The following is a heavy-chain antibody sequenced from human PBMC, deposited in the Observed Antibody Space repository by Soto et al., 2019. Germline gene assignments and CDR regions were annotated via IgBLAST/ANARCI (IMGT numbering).Heavy chain of an antibody. CDR3: ARAYSKYSSSDFDY. Sequence: QGELVQSGAEVKKHGASVKDSCKASGYTFTSYDINWVRQATGQGLEWMGWMNPNSGNTGYAQKFQGRVTMTRNTSISTAYMELSCLRSEDTAVYYCARAYSKYSSSDFDYWGQGTLVTVSS. D-gene: IGHD6-6*01. V-gene: IGHV1-8*01. J-gene: IGHJ4*02. CDR1: GYTFTSYD. CDR2: MNPNSGNT.